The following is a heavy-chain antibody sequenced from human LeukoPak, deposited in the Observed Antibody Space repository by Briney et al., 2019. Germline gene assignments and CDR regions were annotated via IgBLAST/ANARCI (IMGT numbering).Heavy chain of an antibody. V-gene: IGHV1-46*01. J-gene: IGHJ4*02. CDR2: INPSGGST. CDR1: GYTFTSYY. Sequence: ASLKVSCKASGYTFTSYYMHWVRQAPGQGLEWMGIINPSGGSTSYAQKFQGRVTMTRDMSTSTVYMELSSLRSEDTAVYYCARGRGYNYLISNFDSWGQGTLVTVSS. D-gene: IGHD5-12*01. CDR3: ARGRGYNYLISNFDS.